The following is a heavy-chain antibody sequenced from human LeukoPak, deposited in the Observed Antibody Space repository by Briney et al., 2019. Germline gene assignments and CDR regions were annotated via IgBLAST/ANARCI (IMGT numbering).Heavy chain of an antibody. D-gene: IGHD1-7*01. Sequence: AASVKVSCKASGYTFTGYYMHWVRQAPGQGLGWMGWINPNSGGTNYAQRFQGRVTMARDTSISTAYMELSRLRSDDTAVYYCAREVTGTLDAFDIWGQGTMVTVSS. CDR1: GYTFTGYY. CDR2: INPNSGGT. V-gene: IGHV1-2*02. J-gene: IGHJ3*02. CDR3: AREVTGTLDAFDI.